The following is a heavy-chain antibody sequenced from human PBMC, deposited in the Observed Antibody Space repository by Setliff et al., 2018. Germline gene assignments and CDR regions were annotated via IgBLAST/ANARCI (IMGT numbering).Heavy chain of an antibody. V-gene: IGHV4-39*06. CDR3: VRVRAVQGYYEFDS. CDR2: IYFNGDT. Sequence: PSETLSLTCNVSGGSISTSNCHWVWVRQPPGKGLEWIANIYFNGDTVKQPFRKSRVTISIDTSKNQFTLGLSSVIVADSATYYCVRVRAVQGYYEFDSWGQGALVTVSS. CDR1: GGSISTSNCH. D-gene: IGHD3-16*01. J-gene: IGHJ4*02.